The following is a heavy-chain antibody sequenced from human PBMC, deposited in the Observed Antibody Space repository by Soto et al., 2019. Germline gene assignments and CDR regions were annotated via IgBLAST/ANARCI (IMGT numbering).Heavy chain of an antibody. J-gene: IGHJ4*02. CDR3: ARDGTYYDFWSGYQSFAY. Sequence: QVQLQESGPGLVKPSETLSLTCAVSGYSISSGYYWGWIRQPPGKGLAWIGSIYHSGSTYYNPSLKSQVTISVDTSKTQCSLKLSSVTAADPAVYYCARDGTYYDFWSGYQSFAYWCQGTLVTVSS. D-gene: IGHD3-3*01. CDR2: IYHSGST. V-gene: IGHV4-38-2*02. CDR1: GYSISSGYY.